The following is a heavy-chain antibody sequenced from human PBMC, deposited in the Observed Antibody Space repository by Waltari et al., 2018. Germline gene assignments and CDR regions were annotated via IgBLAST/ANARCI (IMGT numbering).Heavy chain of an antibody. Sequence: QVQLVQSGAEVKKPGASVKVSCKVSGYTLTELSMHWVRQAPGKGLEWMGGFGPEDGGTIYEKKCQGRVTMTEDTSTDTAYMELSSLGSEDTAGYYCATEPWRLTGSDFDYWGQGTLVTVSS. D-gene: IGHD3-9*01. CDR2: FGPEDGGT. V-gene: IGHV1-24*01. CDR3: ATEPWRLTGSDFDY. J-gene: IGHJ4*02. CDR1: GYTLTELS.